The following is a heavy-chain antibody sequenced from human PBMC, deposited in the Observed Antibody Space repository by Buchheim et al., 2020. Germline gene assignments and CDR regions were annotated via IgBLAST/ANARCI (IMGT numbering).Heavy chain of an antibody. J-gene: IGHJ6*02. CDR3: ARVPSLWMPYYYYGMDV. CDR2: IYSGGST. Sequence: EVQLVESGGGLVQPGGSLRLSCAASGFTVSSNYMSWVRQAPGKGLEWVSVIYSGGSTYYADSVKGSFTISRDNSKNTLYLQMNSLRAEDTAVYYCARVPSLWMPYYYYGMDVWGQGTT. V-gene: IGHV3-66*01. CDR1: GFTVSSNY. D-gene: IGHD3-10*01.